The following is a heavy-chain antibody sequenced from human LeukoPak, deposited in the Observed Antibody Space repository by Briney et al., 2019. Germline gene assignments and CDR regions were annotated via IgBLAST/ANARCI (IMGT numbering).Heavy chain of an antibody. CDR3: TRQGEYYYDCSGYYYGGENDAFDI. Sequence: GGSLRLSCAASGFTFSGSAMHWVRQASGKGLEWVGHIRSKANSYATAYAASVKGRFTISRDDSKNTAYLQMNSLKTEDTAVYYCTRQGEYYYDCSGYYYGGENDAFDIWSQGTMVTVSS. CDR1: GFTFSGSA. CDR2: IRSKANSYAT. V-gene: IGHV3-73*01. D-gene: IGHD3-22*01. J-gene: IGHJ3*02.